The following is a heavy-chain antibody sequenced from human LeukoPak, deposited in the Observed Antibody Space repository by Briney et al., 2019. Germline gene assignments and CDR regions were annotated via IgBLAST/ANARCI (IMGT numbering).Heavy chain of an antibody. CDR1: GFTFSSYW. Sequence: PGGSLRLSCAASGFTFSSYWMSWVRQAPGKGLEWVANIKQDGSEKYYVDSVKGRFTISRDNAKNSLYLQMNSLRAEDTAVYYCAKGPSVLVRGGDFDYWGQGTLVTVSS. D-gene: IGHD6-13*01. J-gene: IGHJ4*02. V-gene: IGHV3-7*03. CDR2: IKQDGSEK. CDR3: AKGPSVLVRGGDFDY.